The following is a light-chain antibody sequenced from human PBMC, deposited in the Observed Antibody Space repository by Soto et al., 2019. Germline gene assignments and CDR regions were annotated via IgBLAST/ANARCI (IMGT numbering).Light chain of an antibody. Sequence: DKKMSEAPGARCASVGDRVTITCRASQSISSYLNWYQQKPGKAPKLLIYAASSLQSGVPSRFSGSGSGTDFTLIINRLEPADVAIHYCQQYGGSPRITFCQGTRLEIK. CDR3: QQYGGSPRIT. CDR1: QSISSY. CDR2: AAS. V-gene: IGKV1-39*01. J-gene: IGKJ5*01.